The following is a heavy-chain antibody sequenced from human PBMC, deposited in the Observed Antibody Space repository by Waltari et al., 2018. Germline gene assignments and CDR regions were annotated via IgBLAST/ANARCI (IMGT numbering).Heavy chain of an antibody. Sequence: QLRESGPGLVKSSETLSLTCTASGGSIAGTNYYWAWVRQPPGKGLEWVANVYSNGYTYYNPSLESRVTISVDTSKNQFSLNVRSVTAADTGVYFCATPGGNWLQVSYWGHGTLVNVSS. CDR1: GGSIAGTNYY. D-gene: IGHD5-12*01. J-gene: IGHJ4*01. CDR3: ATPGGNWLQVSY. CDR2: VYSNGYT. V-gene: IGHV4-39*01.